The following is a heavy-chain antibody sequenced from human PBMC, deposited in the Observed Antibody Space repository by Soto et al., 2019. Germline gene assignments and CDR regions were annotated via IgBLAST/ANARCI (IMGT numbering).Heavy chain of an antibody. J-gene: IGHJ5*02. CDR2: IYYSGSGTT. D-gene: IGHD3-22*01. Sequence: QVQLQESGPGLVKPSQTLSLTCSVSGGSISSGGYYWTWIRQHPGKGLEWIGNIYYSGSGTTYYNPSLKSRVTISVDTSKNQFSLRLSSVSAADTAVYYCARVHYYDSSGYPTWLDPWGQGTLVTVFS. CDR3: ARVHYYDSSGYPTWLDP. CDR1: GGSISSGGYY. V-gene: IGHV4-31*03.